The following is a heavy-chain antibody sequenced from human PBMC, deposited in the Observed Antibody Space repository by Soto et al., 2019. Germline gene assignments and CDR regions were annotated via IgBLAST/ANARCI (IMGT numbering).Heavy chain of an antibody. V-gene: IGHV1-69*02. Sequence: SVKVSCKASGGTFSSYTISWVRQAPGQGLERMGRIIPILGIANYAQKFQGRVTITADKSTSTAYMELSSLISEDTAVYYCATPYCSSTSCPRGSWFDPWGQGTLVTVSS. CDR3: ATPYCSSTSCPRGSWFDP. CDR2: IIPILGIA. J-gene: IGHJ5*02. CDR1: GGTFSSYT. D-gene: IGHD2-2*01.